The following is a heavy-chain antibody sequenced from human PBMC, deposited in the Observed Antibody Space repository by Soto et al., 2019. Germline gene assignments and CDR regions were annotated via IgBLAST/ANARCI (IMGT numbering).Heavy chain of an antibody. CDR2: ISAYNGNT. Sequence: ASVKVSCKASGYTFTSYGISWVRQAPGQGLEWMGWISAYNGNTNYAQKLQGRVTMTTDTSTSTAYMELRSLRSDDTAVYYCAREGYDYVWGSYRYIRGYDAFDIWGQGTMVTVS. CDR1: GYTFTSYG. CDR3: AREGYDYVWGSYRYIRGYDAFDI. J-gene: IGHJ3*02. D-gene: IGHD3-16*02. V-gene: IGHV1-18*01.